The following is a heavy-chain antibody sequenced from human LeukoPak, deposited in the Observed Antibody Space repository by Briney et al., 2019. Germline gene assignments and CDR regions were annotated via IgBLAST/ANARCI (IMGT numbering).Heavy chain of an antibody. CDR3: ARDFKGTGTTIFY. J-gene: IGHJ4*02. CDR2: ISAYNGNR. Sequence: ASVKVCCKASGYTFTSYGISWVRPAPGQGLGWMGWISAYNGNRNYAQKLQGRVTMTTDTSTSTAYMEQRSLRSDDTAVYYCARDFKGTGTTIFYWGQGTLVTVSS. D-gene: IGHD1-1*01. V-gene: IGHV1-18*01. CDR1: GYTFTSYG.